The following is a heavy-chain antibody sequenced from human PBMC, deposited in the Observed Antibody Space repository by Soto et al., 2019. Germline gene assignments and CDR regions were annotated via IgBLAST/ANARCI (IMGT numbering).Heavy chain of an antibody. J-gene: IGHJ3*02. V-gene: IGHV1-69*02. Sequence: QVQLVQSGAEVKKPGSSVKVSCKASGGTFSSYTISWVRQAPGQGLEWMGRIIPILGIANYAQKFQGRVTITADKSTSTAYMELSSLRSEDTAVYYWARLPGIRTGDAFDIWGQGTMVTVSS. CDR2: IIPILGIA. D-gene: IGHD7-27*01. CDR3: ARLPGIRTGDAFDI. CDR1: GGTFSSYT.